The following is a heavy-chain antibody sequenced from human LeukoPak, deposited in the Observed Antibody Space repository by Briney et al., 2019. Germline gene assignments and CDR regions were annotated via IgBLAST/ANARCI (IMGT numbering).Heavy chain of an antibody. CDR3: AKDLVDIVVVPAH. D-gene: IGHD2-2*01. CDR1: GFTFSSYA. J-gene: IGHJ4*02. Sequence: GGSLRLSCAASGFTFSSYAMSWVRQAPGEGLEWVSAISGSGGSTYYADSVKGRFTISRDNSKNTLYLQMNSLRAEDTAVYYCAKDLVDIVVVPAHWGQGTLVTVSS. CDR2: ISGSGGST. V-gene: IGHV3-23*01.